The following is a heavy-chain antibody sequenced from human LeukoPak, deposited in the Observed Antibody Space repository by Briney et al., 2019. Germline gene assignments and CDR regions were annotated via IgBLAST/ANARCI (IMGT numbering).Heavy chain of an antibody. CDR3: ARVVTPRYCSTPSCYWKGWFDP. CDR1: GGTFSSYA. J-gene: IGHJ5*02. CDR2: IIPIFGTA. D-gene: IGHD2-2*01. Sequence: SAKVSCKASGGTFSSYAISWVRQAPGQGLEWMGGIIPIFGTANYVQKFQGRVTITADKSTSTAYMELSSLRSEDTAVYYCARVVTPRYCSTPSCYWKGWFDPWGQGTLVTVSS. V-gene: IGHV1-69*06.